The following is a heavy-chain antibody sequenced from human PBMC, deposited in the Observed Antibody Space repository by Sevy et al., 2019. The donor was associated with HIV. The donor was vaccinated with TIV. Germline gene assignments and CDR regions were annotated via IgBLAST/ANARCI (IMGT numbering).Heavy chain of an antibody. J-gene: IGHJ3*02. Sequence: SETLSLTCTVSGGSISNYYWSWIRQPAGKGLEWIGRIFTSGSTNYNPSRKSRVTMSIYTSKNQFFLSRSSVTAADTAVYYCARVEWELSGHAFDIWGQGTMVTVSS. V-gene: IGHV4-4*07. D-gene: IGHD3-16*02. CDR3: ARVEWELSGHAFDI. CDR1: GGSISNYY. CDR2: IFTSGST.